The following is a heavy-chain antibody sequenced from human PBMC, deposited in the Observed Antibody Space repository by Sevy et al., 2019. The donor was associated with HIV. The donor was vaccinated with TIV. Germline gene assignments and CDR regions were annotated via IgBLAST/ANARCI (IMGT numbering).Heavy chain of an antibody. D-gene: IGHD3-9*01. CDR1: GFTISTYS. Sequence: GGSLRLSCAASGFTISTYSMHWVRQAPGKGLEWVSYISKSSRNLYYADSVKGRFTISRDNAKNSLYLQMNSLRAEDTGVYYCAREILVIPYYYYAMDVWGQGTTVTVSS. CDR2: ISKSSRNL. V-gene: IGHV3-48*01. CDR3: AREILVIPYYYYAMDV. J-gene: IGHJ6*02.